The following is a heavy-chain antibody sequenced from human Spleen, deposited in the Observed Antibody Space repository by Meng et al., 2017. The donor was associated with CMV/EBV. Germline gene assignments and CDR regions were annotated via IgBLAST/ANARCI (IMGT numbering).Heavy chain of an antibody. Sequence: GGSLRLSCAVSGFTFADYAMHWVRQAPGKGLEWVSVISWNGDTTYYTDSVKGRFTIARDNSKDSLYLQMNNLRTEDTALYYCARGRVTTIRAANYPVYWGQGTLVTVSS. CDR3: ARGRVTTIRAANYPVY. D-gene: IGHD1-14*01. J-gene: IGHJ4*02. CDR1: GFTFADYA. CDR2: ISWNGDTT. V-gene: IGHV3-43D*03.